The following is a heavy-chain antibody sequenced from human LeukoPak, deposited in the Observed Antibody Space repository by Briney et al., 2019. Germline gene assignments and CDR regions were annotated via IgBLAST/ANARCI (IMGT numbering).Heavy chain of an antibody. CDR3: AAAGYDSSGYRSD. CDR1: GFTFTSSA. Sequence: GTSVKVSCKASGFTFTSSAMQWVRQARGQRLEWIGWIVVGSGNTNYAQKFQERVTTTRDMSTSTAYMELSSLRSEDTAVYYCAAAGYDSSGYRSDWGQGTLVTVSS. V-gene: IGHV1-58*02. J-gene: IGHJ4*02. CDR2: IVVGSGNT. D-gene: IGHD3-22*01.